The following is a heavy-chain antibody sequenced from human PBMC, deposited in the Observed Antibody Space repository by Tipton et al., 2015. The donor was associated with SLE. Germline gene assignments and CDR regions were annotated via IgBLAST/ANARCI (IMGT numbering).Heavy chain of an antibody. J-gene: IGHJ4*02. CDR1: GDSISSHY. V-gene: IGHV4-59*11. CDR2: IYYSGIT. Sequence: TLSLTCTVSGDSISSHYWSWIRQSPGRGLEWIAYIYYSGITDYNPSLKSRVTISVDPSKNQFSLILTSVTAADTAVYYCARWVPPPYSFDFWGPGTLVTVSS. D-gene: IGHD2-2*01. CDR3: ARWVPPPYSFDF.